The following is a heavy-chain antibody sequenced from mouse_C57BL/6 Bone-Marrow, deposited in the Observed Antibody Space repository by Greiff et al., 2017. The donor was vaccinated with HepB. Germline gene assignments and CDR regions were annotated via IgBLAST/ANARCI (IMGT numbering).Heavy chain of an antibody. CDR3: ASRGNYVRFAY. CDR1: GYTFTSYW. J-gene: IGHJ3*01. CDR2: IYPSDSET. Sequence: QVQLQQPGAELVRPGSSVKLSCKASGYTFTSYWMDWVKQRPGQGLEWIGNIYPSDSETHYNQKFKDKATLTVDKSSSTAYMQLSSLTSEDSAVYYCASRGNYVRFAYWGQGTLVTVSA. D-gene: IGHD2-1*01. V-gene: IGHV1-61*01.